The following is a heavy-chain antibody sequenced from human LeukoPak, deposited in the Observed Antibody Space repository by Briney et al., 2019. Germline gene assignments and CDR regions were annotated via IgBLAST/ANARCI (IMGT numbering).Heavy chain of an antibody. CDR1: GFTFSSYA. J-gene: IGHJ3*02. CDR2: ISYDGSNK. D-gene: IGHD4-11*01. V-gene: IGHV3-30-3*01. CDR3: ARGLRTTQGFDI. Sequence: GRSLRLSCAASGFTFSSYAMHWVRQAPGKGLEWVAVISYDGSNKYYADSVKGRFTISRDNAKNTLYLQMNSLRAEDAALYYCARGLRTTQGFDIWGQGTMVTVSS.